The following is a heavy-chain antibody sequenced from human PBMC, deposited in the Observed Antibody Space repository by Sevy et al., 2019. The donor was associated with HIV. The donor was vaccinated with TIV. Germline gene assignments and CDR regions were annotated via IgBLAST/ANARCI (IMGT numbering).Heavy chain of an antibody. V-gene: IGHV3-11*01. J-gene: IGHJ6*02. D-gene: IGHD6-13*01. CDR2: ISSSGSTI. CDR1: GFNFSDYY. Sequence: GGSLRLSCAASGFNFSDYYMSWIRQAPGKGLEWVSYISSSGSTIYYADSVKGRFTISRDNAKNSLYLQMNSLRAEDTAVYYCARGGIAAADPTYYYYYGMDVWGQGTTVTVSS. CDR3: ARGGIAAADPTYYYYYGMDV.